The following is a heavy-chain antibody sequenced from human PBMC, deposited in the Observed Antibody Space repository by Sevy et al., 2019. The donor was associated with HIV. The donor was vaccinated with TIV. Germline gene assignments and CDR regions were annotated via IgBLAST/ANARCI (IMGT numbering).Heavy chain of an antibody. CDR2: ISYEGTET. V-gene: IGHV3-30-3*01. Sequence: GGSLRLSCAASGFAFSSHAMHWVRQAPGKGLEWVATISYEGTETFYAASVEGRFTISRDNSKNMLSLQINSLRPEDKAVYYCARDGGFSIKWYPLYWGRGTLVTVSS. CDR1: GFAFSSHA. CDR3: ARDGGFSIKWYPLY. D-gene: IGHD3-3*02. J-gene: IGHJ4*01.